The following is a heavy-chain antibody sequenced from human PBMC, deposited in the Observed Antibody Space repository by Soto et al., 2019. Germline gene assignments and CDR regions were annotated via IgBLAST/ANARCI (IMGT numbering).Heavy chain of an antibody. Sequence: EVQLVESGGGLVQLGRSLRLSCAASGFTFDDYAMHWVRQAPGKGLEWVSGISWNSGSIDYADSVKGRFTISRDNAKNSLYLQMNSLRAEDTALYYCAKGGYNWYSYLDYWGQGTLVTVSS. D-gene: IGHD1-7*01. CDR1: GFTFDDYA. CDR2: ISWNSGSI. CDR3: AKGGYNWYSYLDY. V-gene: IGHV3-9*01. J-gene: IGHJ4*02.